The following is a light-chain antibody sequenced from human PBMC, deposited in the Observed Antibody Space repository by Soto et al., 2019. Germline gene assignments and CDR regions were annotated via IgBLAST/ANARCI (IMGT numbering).Light chain of an antibody. CDR3: SSYTSASTPLV. CDR2: DVS. Sequence: QSALTQPASVSGSPGQSITISCTGTGSDVGGYNYVSWYQQHPGKAPKVMIYDVSNRPSGVSNRFSVSKSGNTASLTISGLQAEDEADYYCSSYTSASTPLVFGGGPKLTVL. V-gene: IGLV2-14*01. CDR1: GSDVGGYNY. J-gene: IGLJ2*01.